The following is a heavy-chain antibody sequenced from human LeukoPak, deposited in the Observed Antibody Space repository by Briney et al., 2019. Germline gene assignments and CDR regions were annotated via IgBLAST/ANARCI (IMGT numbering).Heavy chain of an antibody. J-gene: IGHJ6*03. CDR1: GGSFSGYY. CDR2: INHSGST. Sequence: PSETLSLTCAVYGGSFSGYYWSWIRQPPGKGLEWIGEINHSGSTNYNPSLKSRVTISVDTSKNQFSLKLSSVTAADTAVYYCARDRGPYYDILTGYYNGRYYYMDVWGKGTTVTISS. V-gene: IGHV4-34*01. D-gene: IGHD3-9*01. CDR3: ARDRGPYYDILTGYYNGRYYYMDV.